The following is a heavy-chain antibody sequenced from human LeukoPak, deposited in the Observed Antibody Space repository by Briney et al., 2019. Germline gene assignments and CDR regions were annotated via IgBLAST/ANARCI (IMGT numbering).Heavy chain of an antibody. J-gene: IGHJ4*02. CDR1: GYSFTSNY. Sequence: ASVKVSCKASGYSFTSNYIHWVRQAPGQGLEWMGMIYPRDGSTSYAQKFQGRVTVTRDTSTSTVHMELSSLRSEDTAVYYCARWRVVVPGLDYWGQGTLVTVSS. D-gene: IGHD2-2*01. V-gene: IGHV1-46*01. CDR2: IYPRDGST. CDR3: ARWRVVVPGLDY.